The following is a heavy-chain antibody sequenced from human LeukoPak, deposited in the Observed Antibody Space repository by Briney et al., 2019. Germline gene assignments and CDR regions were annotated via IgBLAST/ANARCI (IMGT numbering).Heavy chain of an antibody. CDR1: GGSFSGYY. D-gene: IGHD3-10*01. J-gene: IGHJ6*03. V-gene: IGHV4-34*01. CDR2: INHSGST. Sequence: SETLSLTCAVYGGSFSGYYWSWIRQPPGKGLEWIGEINHSGSTNYNPSLKSRVTISVDTSKNQFSLKLSSVTAADTAVYYCARLSMVRGVIRFYYYYYMDVWGKGTTVTISS. CDR3: ARLSMVRGVIRFYYYYYMDV.